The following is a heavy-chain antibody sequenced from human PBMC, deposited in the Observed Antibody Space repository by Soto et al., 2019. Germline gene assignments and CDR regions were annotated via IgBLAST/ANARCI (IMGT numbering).Heavy chain of an antibody. CDR2: IDASGSYT. D-gene: IGHD2-15*01. CDR1: GFTFVSSP. V-gene: IGHV3-23*01. CDR3: VKGTLGDCSSGSCHWASFDY. Sequence: EMQLLESGGDFVQPGKSLRLSCEGSGFTFVSSPMSWVRQTPGRGLGWVSTIDASGSYTNHADSLNGRFTISRDNSKTTLYLQMNTLRVEDTAVYYCVKGTLGDCSSGSCHWASFDYWGQGTLVTVSS. J-gene: IGHJ4*02.